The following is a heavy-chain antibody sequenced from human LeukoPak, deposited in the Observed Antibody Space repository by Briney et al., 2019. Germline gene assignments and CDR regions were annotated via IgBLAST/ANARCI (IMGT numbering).Heavy chain of an antibody. V-gene: IGHV1-8*03. J-gene: IGHJ4*02. Sequence: ASVKVSCKASGYTFTNYDINWVRQATGQGLEWMGYMNPNSGNTGYAQKFQGRVTITKDTSISTAYMELYSLRSEDTAVYYCARSGPWVLFDYWGQGTLVTVSS. CDR1: GYTFTNYD. D-gene: IGHD3-10*01. CDR3: ARSGPWVLFDY. CDR2: MNPNSGNT.